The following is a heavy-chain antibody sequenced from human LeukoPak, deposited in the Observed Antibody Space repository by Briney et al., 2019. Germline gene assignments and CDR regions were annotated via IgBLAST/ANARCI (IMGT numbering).Heavy chain of an antibody. J-gene: IGHJ4*03. Sequence: PGGSLRLSCAASGFTFSSYSMNWVRQAPGKGLEWVSYISSSSSTIYYADSVKGRFTISRDNAKNSLYLQMNSLRDEDTAVYYCARTMITFGGVIVHYFDYWGNGTLVTVSS. CDR1: GFTFSSYS. D-gene: IGHD3-16*02. CDR3: ARTMITFGGVIVHYFDY. CDR2: ISSSSSTI. V-gene: IGHV3-48*02.